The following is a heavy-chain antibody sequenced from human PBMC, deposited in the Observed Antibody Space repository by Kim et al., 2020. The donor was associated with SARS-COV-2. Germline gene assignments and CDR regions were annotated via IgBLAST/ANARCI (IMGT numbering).Heavy chain of an antibody. CDR2: IKQDGSEK. CDR1: GFTFSSYW. J-gene: IGHJ4*02. CDR3: ARDTTTVTTWGPADY. V-gene: IGHV3-7*03. Sequence: GGSLRLSCAASGFTFSSYWMSWVRQAPGKGLEWVANIKQDGSEKYYVDSVKGRFTISRDNAKNSLYLQMNSLRAEDTAVYYCARDTTTVTTWGPADYWGQGTLVTVSS. D-gene: IGHD4-17*01.